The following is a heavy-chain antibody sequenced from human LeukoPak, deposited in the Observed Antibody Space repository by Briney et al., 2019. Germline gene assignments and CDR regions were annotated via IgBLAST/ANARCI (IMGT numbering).Heavy chain of an antibody. Sequence: GGSLRLSCTASGFTFGDYVMSWFRQAPGKGLEWIGFISGGTTEYAASVRGRFTISRDDSTSIAYLQMNSLTTEDTAVYYCSRGSGWLSVYWGQGTLVTVSS. D-gene: IGHD6-19*01. CDR2: ISGGTT. V-gene: IGHV3-49*03. J-gene: IGHJ4*02. CDR3: SRGSGWLSVY. CDR1: GFTFGDYV.